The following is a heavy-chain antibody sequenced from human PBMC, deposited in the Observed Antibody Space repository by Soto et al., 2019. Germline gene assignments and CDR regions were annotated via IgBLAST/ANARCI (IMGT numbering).Heavy chain of an antibody. CDR1: GYTFTSYD. V-gene: IGHV1-46*01. D-gene: IGHD6-6*01. CDR2: INPSGGST. CDR3: ARDGVSSSRSSNYYYGMDV. Sequence: ASVKVSCKASGYTFTSYDMHWVRPAPGQGLEWMGIINPSGGSTSYAQKFQGRVTMTRDTSTSTVYMELSSLRSEDTAVYYCARDGVSSSRSSNYYYGMDVWGQGTTVTVSS. J-gene: IGHJ6*02.